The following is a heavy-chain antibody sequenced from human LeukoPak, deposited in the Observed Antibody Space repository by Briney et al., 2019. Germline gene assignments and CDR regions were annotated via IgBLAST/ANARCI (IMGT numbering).Heavy chain of an antibody. CDR3: ARDRQRVVVVAATPNWFDP. Sequence: ASVKVSCKASGYTFTSYGISSVRQAPGQRLEGMGWINAYSGNTNYAQKLQGRVTMTTDTSTSTAYMELRNLRSDDTAVYYCARDRQRVVVVAATPNWFDPWGQGTLVTVSS. J-gene: IGHJ5*02. CDR2: INAYSGNT. D-gene: IGHD2-15*01. CDR1: GYTFTSYG. V-gene: IGHV1-18*04.